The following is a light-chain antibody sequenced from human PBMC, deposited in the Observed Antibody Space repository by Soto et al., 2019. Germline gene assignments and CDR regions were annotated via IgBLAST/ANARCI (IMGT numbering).Light chain of an antibody. CDR2: NVS. CDR1: TSDFNYYNS. CDR3: TSYTSSTTYV. J-gene: IGLJ1*01. V-gene: IGLV2-14*03. Sequence: QSVLTQPASVSGSPGQSITISCTGTTSDFNYYNSVSWYQHHPGQAPKLMIYNVSNRPSGVSYRFSGSKSGNTASLTISGLQAEDEADYYCTSYTSSTTYVFGTGTKVTVL.